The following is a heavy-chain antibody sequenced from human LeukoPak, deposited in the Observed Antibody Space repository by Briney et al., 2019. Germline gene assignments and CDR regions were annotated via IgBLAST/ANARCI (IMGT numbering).Heavy chain of an antibody. D-gene: IGHD2-2*01. V-gene: IGHV1-18*01. CDR1: GYTFISYG. J-gene: IGHJ6*02. Sequence: GASVKVSCKTSGYTFISYGISWGRQAPGQGLEWMGWISAYNGNTNYAQNLQGRLTMTRDTSTSTAYMELRSLISDDTAVYYCARDGNYGVVVPAATDYGMDVWGRGTTVTVSS. CDR2: ISAYNGNT. CDR3: ARDGNYGVVVPAATDYGMDV.